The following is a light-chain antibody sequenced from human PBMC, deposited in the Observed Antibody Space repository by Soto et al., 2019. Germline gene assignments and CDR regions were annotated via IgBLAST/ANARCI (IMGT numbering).Light chain of an antibody. Sequence: ERVLTQSPGTLSLSPGERATLSCTASQSVNSNYLAWYQQKPGQAPRLLIYGASTRATGIPDRFSGSGSGTDFTLTISRLESEDSAVYYCQQHGSSPTWTFGQGTKVEIK. J-gene: IGKJ1*01. CDR1: QSVNSNY. CDR2: GAS. V-gene: IGKV3-20*01. CDR3: QQHGSSPTWT.